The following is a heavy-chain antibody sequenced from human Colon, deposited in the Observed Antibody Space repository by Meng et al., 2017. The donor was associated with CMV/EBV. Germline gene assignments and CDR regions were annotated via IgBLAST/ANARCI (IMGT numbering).Heavy chain of an antibody. V-gene: IGHV1-69*02. CDR2: SIPFLDVT. CDR1: LGNFNTFS. D-gene: IGHD3-16*02. J-gene: IGHJ4*02. Sequence: VSCKPLLGNFNTFSFFWVRPAQGQGLGWVGISIPFLDVTDSAQTMRDRVTLTADKATGVAYMELRSLTSDDTAVYCCASGEGYTLGDWGQGTLVTVSS. CDR3: ASGEGYTLGD.